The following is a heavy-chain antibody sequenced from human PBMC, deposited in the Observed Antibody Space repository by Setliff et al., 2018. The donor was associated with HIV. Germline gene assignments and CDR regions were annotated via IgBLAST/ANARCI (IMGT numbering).Heavy chain of an antibody. Sequence: SSETLSLTCTVSGDSISNYSWSWIRQPPGKGLEWIGYIHYSGSTNYNPSLKSRVTISVDTSKNQFSLRLSSVTAADTAVYYCARDRDVVVTAYPYYYYYGMDVWGQGTTVTVSS. CDR1: GDSISNYS. J-gene: IGHJ6*02. D-gene: IGHD2-21*02. CDR2: IHYSGST. CDR3: ARDRDVVVTAYPYYYYYGMDV. V-gene: IGHV4-59*01.